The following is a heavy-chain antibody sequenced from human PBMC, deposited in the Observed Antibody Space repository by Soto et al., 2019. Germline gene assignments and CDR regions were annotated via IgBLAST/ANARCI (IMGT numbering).Heavy chain of an antibody. D-gene: IGHD4-17*01. Sequence: SETLSLTCTVPGGSLSSSSYYWVWIRQPPVKGLEWIGSIYYSGSTYYNPSLKSRVTISVDTSKNQFSLKLCPVTAADTAVYYCASDYGGTTAYCYYGMGVWGQGTTVTVSS. CDR2: IYYSGST. CDR1: GGSLSSSSYY. J-gene: IGHJ6*02. CDR3: ASDYGGTTAYCYYGMGV. V-gene: IGHV4-39*01.